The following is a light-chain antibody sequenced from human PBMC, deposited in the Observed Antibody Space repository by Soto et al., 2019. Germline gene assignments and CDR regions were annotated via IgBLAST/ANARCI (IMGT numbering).Light chain of an antibody. CDR1: SSDVGAYNA. CDR2: KGT. V-gene: IGLV2-23*01. Sequence: QSALAQPASVSGSPGQSITISCTGTSSDVGAYNAVSWYQQRPGKAPQVIIYKGTKRPSGVSNRFSGSVSGNAASLTVSGLQAEDEAQYFCCSSAPGSTYVFGTGTKVTVL. CDR3: CSSAPGSTYV. J-gene: IGLJ1*01.